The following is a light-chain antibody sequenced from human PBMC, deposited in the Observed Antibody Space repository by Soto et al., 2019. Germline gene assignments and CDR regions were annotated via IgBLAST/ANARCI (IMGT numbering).Light chain of an antibody. V-gene: IGKV1-33*01. CDR2: DAS. Sequence: DNQVTQSPASVSASVRDRVTITCQASQDISNYLNWYQQKPGKAPKLLICDASNLEPGDPSRFSGSGSGTDFTFTISSLQPEDIATYYCQQYDHLPFTFGPGTKVDIK. CDR1: QDISNY. J-gene: IGKJ3*01. CDR3: QQYDHLPFT.